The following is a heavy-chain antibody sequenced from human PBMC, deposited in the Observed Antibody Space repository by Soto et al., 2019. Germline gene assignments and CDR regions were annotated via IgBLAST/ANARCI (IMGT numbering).Heavy chain of an antibody. CDR1: GYSFTSYW. Sequence: DSLTISCKGSGYSFTSYWISWVRQMPGKGLEWMGRIDPSDSYTNYSPSFQGHVTISADKSISTAYLQWSSLKASDTAMYYCASPNSSIFGVVTTRGYYYYGMDVWGQGTTVTVSS. D-gene: IGHD3-3*01. CDR3: ASPNSSIFGVVTTRGYYYYGMDV. CDR2: IDPSDSYT. V-gene: IGHV5-10-1*01. J-gene: IGHJ6*02.